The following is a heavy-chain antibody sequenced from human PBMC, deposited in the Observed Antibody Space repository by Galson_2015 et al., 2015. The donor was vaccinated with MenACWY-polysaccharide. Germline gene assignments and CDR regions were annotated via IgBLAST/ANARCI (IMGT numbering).Heavy chain of an antibody. CDR1: GYTFTSYA. J-gene: IGHJ6*02. D-gene: IGHD3-22*01. V-gene: IGHV7-4-1*02. CDR2: INTNTGNP. Sequence: SVKVSCKASGYTFTSYAMNWVRQAPGQGLEWLGWINTNTGNPTYAQGFTGRFVFSLDTSVSTAYPQISSLKAEDTAVYYCARDLYYYDSSGVGYYGMDVWGQGTTVTVSS. CDR3: ARDLYYYDSSGVGYYGMDV.